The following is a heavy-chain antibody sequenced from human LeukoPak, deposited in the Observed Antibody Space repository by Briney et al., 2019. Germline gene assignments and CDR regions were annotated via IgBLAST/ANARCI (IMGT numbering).Heavy chain of an antibody. CDR2: INPNSGGT. Sequence: ASVKVSCKASGYTFTGYYMHWVRQAPGQGLEWMGWINPNSGGTNYAQKFQGRVTMTRDTSISTAYMELSRLRSDDTAVYYCARDTYYYDSSGYPQMDYWGQGTLVTVSS. CDR3: ARDTYYYDSSGYPQMDY. D-gene: IGHD3-22*01. CDR1: GYTFTGYY. J-gene: IGHJ4*02. V-gene: IGHV1-2*02.